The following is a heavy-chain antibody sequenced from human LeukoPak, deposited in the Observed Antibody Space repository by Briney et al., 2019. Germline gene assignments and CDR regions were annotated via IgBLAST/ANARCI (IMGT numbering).Heavy chain of an antibody. CDR2: IYYSGST. V-gene: IGHV4-59*01. CDR3: ARSHDYGDYATIDY. J-gene: IGHJ4*02. CDR1: GGSISSYY. Sequence: SETLSLTCTVSGGSISSYYWSWIRQPPGKGLEWIGYIYYSGSTNYNPSLKSRVTISVDTSKNQFSLKLSPVTAADTAVYYCARSHDYGDYATIDYWGQGTLVTVSS. D-gene: IGHD4-17*01.